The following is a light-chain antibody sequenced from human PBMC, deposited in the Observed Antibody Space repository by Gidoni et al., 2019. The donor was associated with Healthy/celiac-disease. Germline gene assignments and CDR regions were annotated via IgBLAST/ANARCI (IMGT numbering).Light chain of an antibody. J-gene: IGLJ3*02. Sequence: ASASLGASVKLTCTLSSGHSSYAIAWHQQQPEKGPRYLMKLNSDGSHSKGDGIPDRFSNSSSGAERYLTISSLQSEDEADYYCQTWGTGTWVFGGGTKLTVL. CDR2: LNSDGSH. CDR3: QTWGTGTWV. CDR1: SGHSSYA. V-gene: IGLV4-69*01.